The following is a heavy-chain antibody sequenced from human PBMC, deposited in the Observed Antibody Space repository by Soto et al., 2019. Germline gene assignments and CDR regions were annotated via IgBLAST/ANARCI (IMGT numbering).Heavy chain of an antibody. CDR1: GGSISSGGYY. CDR2: IYYSGST. J-gene: IGHJ4*02. D-gene: IGHD2-15*01. CDR3: ARGVGALGYCSGGSCYQDY. V-gene: IGHV4-31*03. Sequence: SETLSLTCTVSGGSISSGGYYWSWIRQHPGKGLEWIGYIYYSGSTYYNPSLKSRVTISVDTSKNQFSLKLSSVTAADTAVYYCARGVGALGYCSGGSCYQDYWGQGTLVTVSS.